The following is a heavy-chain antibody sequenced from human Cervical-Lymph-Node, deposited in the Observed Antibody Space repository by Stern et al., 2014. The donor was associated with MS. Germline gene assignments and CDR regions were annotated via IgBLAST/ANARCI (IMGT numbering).Heavy chain of an antibody. CDR2: INPGNGNT. V-gene: IGHV1-3*01. J-gene: IGHJ5*02. CDR1: GYTFIGYT. D-gene: IGHD6-13*01. Sequence: QMQLVQSGAEVKKPGASVRVSCKASGYTFIGYTLHWVRQAPGQRPEWMGWINPGNGNTKYSQQFQGSVTITRDTSASTVYMELSSLRSEDTAIYYCARGGVAAAGTTWGQGTLVTVSS. CDR3: ARGGVAAAGTT.